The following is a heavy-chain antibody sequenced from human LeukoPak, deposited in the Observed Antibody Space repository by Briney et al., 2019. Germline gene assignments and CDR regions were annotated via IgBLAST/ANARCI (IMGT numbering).Heavy chain of an antibody. Sequence: GGSLRLSCAASGFTFSAYNMNWVRQAPGKGLEWVSSISSSGTSIYYAESSKGRFTISRDNAKNSLYLQMNSLRAEDTAVYYCARHAGPYYSSGSYGLDVWGQGTTVIVSS. V-gene: IGHV3-21*01. CDR1: GFTFSAYN. CDR3: ARHAGPYYSSGSYGLDV. CDR2: ISSSGTSI. D-gene: IGHD3-10*01. J-gene: IGHJ6*02.